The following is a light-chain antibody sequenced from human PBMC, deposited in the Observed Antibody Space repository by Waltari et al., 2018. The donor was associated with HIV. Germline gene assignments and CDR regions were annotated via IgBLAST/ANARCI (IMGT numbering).Light chain of an antibody. V-gene: IGLV3-21*02. CDR2: DDS. CDR1: NLGRYS. Sequence: SYVLSQPPSVSVATGQTARLPCEGNNLGRYSVNWYQQRPGQAPVLVLYDDSDRPSGIPERLSGSKSGKTATLTISRVEAGDEADYFCQVWAGSNEHMVFGGGTTLTVL. CDR3: QVWAGSNEHMV. J-gene: IGLJ3*02.